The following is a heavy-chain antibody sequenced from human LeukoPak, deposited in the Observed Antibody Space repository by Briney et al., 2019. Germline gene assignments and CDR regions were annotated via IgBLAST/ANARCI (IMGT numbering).Heavy chain of an antibody. Sequence: SETLSLTCAVYGGSLSGYYWSWIRQPPGKGLEWIGEINHSGSTNYNPSLKSRVTISVDTSKNQFSLKLSSVTAADTAVYYCARAPGDYDSSGYRTFDYWGQGTLVTVSS. CDR3: ARAPGDYDSSGYRTFDY. D-gene: IGHD3-22*01. CDR2: INHSGST. J-gene: IGHJ4*02. CDR1: GGSLSGYY. V-gene: IGHV4-34*01.